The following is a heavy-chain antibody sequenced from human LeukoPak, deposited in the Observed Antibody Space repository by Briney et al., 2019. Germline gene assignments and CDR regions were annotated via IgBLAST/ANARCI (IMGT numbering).Heavy chain of an antibody. Sequence: HPGGSLRLSCAASGFTFSSYWMSWVRQAPGKGLEWVANIKQDGSEKYYVDSVKGRFTISRDNAKNTLYLQMNSLRAEDTAVYYCAKVGSSHLYYMDVWGKGTTVTVSS. CDR3: AKVGSSHLYYMDV. V-gene: IGHV3-7*01. CDR2: IKQDGSEK. D-gene: IGHD2-2*01. CDR1: GFTFSSYW. J-gene: IGHJ6*03.